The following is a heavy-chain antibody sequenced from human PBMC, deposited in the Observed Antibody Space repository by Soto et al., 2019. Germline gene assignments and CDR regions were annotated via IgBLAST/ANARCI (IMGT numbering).Heavy chain of an antibody. J-gene: IGHJ4*02. Sequence: SETLSLTCTVSGGSISRGDYYWSWIRQPPGKGLEWIGYIYYSGSTYYNPSLKSRVTISVDTSKNQFSLKLSSVTAADTAVYYCATFYVDTAMAEDYWGQGTLVTVSS. CDR3: ATFYVDTAMAEDY. CDR2: IYYSGST. CDR1: GGSISRGDYY. D-gene: IGHD5-18*01. V-gene: IGHV4-30-4*01.